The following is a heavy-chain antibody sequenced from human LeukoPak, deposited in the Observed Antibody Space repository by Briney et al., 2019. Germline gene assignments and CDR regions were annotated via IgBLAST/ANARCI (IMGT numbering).Heavy chain of an antibody. CDR2: IYYSGST. CDR1: GGSVSSGSYY. D-gene: IGHD3-9*01. J-gene: IGHJ4*02. V-gene: IGHV4-61*01. Sequence: PSETLSLTCTVSGGSVSSGSYYWSWIRQPPGKGLEWIGYIYYSGSTNYNPSLKSRVTISVDASKNQFSLKLSSVTAADTAVYYCARGRSPQGEYDILTGSDPFDYWGQGTLVTVSS. CDR3: ARGRSPQGEYDILTGSDPFDY.